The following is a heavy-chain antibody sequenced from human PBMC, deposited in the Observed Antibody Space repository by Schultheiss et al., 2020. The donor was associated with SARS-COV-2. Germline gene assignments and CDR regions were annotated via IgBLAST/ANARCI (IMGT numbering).Heavy chain of an antibody. CDR1: RFTFSSYA. CDR3: TTDKRNSGWYNGY. V-gene: IGHV3-23*01. CDR2: ISGSGGTT. J-gene: IGHJ4*02. Sequence: GGSLRLSCAASRFTFSSYAMTWVRQAPGKGLEWVSAISGSGGTTYYADSVKGRFTISRDSSKNTLYLQMNSLKTEDTAVYYCTTDKRNSGWYNGYWGQGTLVTVSS. D-gene: IGHD6-19*01.